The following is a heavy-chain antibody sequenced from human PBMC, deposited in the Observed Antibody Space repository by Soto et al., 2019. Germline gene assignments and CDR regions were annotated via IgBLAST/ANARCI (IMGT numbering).Heavy chain of an antibody. CDR1: GVSFTSNNW. D-gene: IGHD1-7*01. CDR2: IYRTGST. Sequence: SETLSLTCAVSGVSFTSNNWWTWVRQPPGQGLEWIGEIYRTGSTNYNPSLKSRVTISLDKSENQFSLKVTSLTAADTAVYYCASRDPGTSVDYWGQGTLVTVSS. J-gene: IGHJ4*02. CDR3: ASRDPGTSVDY. V-gene: IGHV4-4*02.